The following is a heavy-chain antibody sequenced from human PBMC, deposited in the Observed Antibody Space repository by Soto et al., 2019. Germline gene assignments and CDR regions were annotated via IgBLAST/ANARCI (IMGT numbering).Heavy chain of an antibody. CDR2: IYYSGST. CDR1: GGYISSYY. CDR3: ARDGGYCSSTSCYAPED. Sequence: SETLSLTCTVSGGYISSYYCSWIRQPPGKGLEWIGYIYYSGSTNYNPSLKSRVTISVDTSKNQFSLKLSSVTAADTAVYYCARDGGYCSSTSCYAPEDWGQGTLVTVSS. V-gene: IGHV4-59*01. J-gene: IGHJ4*02. D-gene: IGHD2-2*01.